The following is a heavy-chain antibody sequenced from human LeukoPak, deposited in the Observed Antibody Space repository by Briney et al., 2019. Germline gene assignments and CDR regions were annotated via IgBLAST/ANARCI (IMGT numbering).Heavy chain of an antibody. V-gene: IGHV4-4*07. CDR3: ARRYTASPGERFDY. J-gene: IGHJ4*02. CDR1: GGSISSYY. D-gene: IGHD2-2*02. Sequence: SDALSLTCTVSGGSISSYYWTWIRHSAEKALEWIGRIDTSGSTNYNPSLKSRVTMSVDTSKNQFSLKLSSVTAADTAVYYCARRYTASPGERFDYWGPGTLVTVSS. CDR2: IDTSGST.